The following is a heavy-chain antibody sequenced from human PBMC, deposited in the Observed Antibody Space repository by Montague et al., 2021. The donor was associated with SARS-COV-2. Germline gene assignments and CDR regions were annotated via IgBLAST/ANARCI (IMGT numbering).Heavy chain of an antibody. CDR3: ARGIPRPMRWLLVVDDAFDI. CDR1: GGSISSSSYY. CDR2: IYYSGST. D-gene: IGHD3-22*01. Sequence: SETLSLTCTVSGGSISSSSYYWGWIRQPPGKGLEWMGSIYYSGSTYYNPSLKSRVIISVDTSKNQSSLKLSSVTAADTAVYYCARGIPRPMRWLLVVDDAFDIWGQGTMVTVSS. J-gene: IGHJ3*02. V-gene: IGHV4-39*07.